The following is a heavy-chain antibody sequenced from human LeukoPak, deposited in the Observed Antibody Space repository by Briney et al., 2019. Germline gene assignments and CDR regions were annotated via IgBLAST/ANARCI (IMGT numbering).Heavy chain of an antibody. Sequence: GESLKISCSVSGYTFSSYWIGWVRQMPGKGLEWMGNVYPGDSDTKYSPSFQGHVTISADKSISTAYLQWSSLKASDTAMYYCARQLLYYDFWSGYYPNYYYGMDVWGQGTTVTVSS. J-gene: IGHJ6*02. V-gene: IGHV5-51*01. CDR1: GYTFSSYW. CDR2: VYPGDSDT. D-gene: IGHD3-3*01. CDR3: ARQLLYYDFWSGYYPNYYYGMDV.